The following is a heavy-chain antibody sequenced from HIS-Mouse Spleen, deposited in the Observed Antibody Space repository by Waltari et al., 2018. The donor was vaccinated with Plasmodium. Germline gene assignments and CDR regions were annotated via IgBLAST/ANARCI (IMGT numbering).Heavy chain of an antibody. CDR1: GFTFSSYW. J-gene: IGHJ4*02. V-gene: IGHV3-7*01. D-gene: IGHD6-6*01. CDR2: IKQDGSEK. Sequence: EVQLVESGGGLVQPGGSLRLSCAASGFTFSSYWMSWVRQAPGKGLEWVANIKQDGSEKYYVDSVKGRFTISRDNAKNSLYLQMNSLRAEDTAVYYCARSLSSSSIPPGGWGQGTLVTVSS. CDR3: ARSLSSSSIPPGG.